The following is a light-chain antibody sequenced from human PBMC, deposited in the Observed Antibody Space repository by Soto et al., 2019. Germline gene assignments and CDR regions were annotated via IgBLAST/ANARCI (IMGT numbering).Light chain of an antibody. CDR2: DVS. Sequence: QSVLTQPASVSGSPGQSITISCTGTSSDVGGYNSVSWFQQHPGKAPRLVIYDVSDRPSGVSNRISGSKSGNTASLTISGLQAEDEADYYCNSYTSSGTYVFGTGTKVTVL. CDR3: NSYTSSGTYV. V-gene: IGLV2-14*01. J-gene: IGLJ1*01. CDR1: SSDVGGYNS.